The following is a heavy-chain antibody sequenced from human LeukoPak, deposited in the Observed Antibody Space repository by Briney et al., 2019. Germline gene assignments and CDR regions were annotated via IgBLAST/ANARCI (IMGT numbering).Heavy chain of an antibody. V-gene: IGHV4-59*08. CDR3: ARQCYDVRSRCFDS. D-gene: IGHD2-2*01. Sequence: PSETLSLTCTVSGGSISSYYWSWIRQPPGKGLEWIGSIYYSGSTNYNPSLKSRVTISVDTSKNQFSLKLRSVTAADAAVYYCARQCYDVRSRCFDSWGQGPLVIVSS. CDR2: IYYSGST. J-gene: IGHJ5*01. CDR1: GGSISSYY.